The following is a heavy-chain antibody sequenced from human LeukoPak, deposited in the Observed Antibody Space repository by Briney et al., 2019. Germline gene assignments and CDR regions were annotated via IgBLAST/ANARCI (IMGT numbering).Heavy chain of an antibody. CDR1: GGSISSYY. CDR2: ISYSGST. Sequence: SETLSLACTVSGGSISSYYWSWIRQPPGKGLEWIGYISYSGSTNFNPSLKSRVTISVDTSKNQFSLKLSSVTPPDTAVYYCAREGTAGTNLNWFDPGAREPWSPSPQ. J-gene: IGHJ5*02. V-gene: IGHV4-59*01. D-gene: IGHD1-1*01. CDR3: AREGTAGTNLNWFDP.